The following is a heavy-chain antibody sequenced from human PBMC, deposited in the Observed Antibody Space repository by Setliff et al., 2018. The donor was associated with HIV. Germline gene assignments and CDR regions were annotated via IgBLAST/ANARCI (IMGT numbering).Heavy chain of an antibody. V-gene: IGHV1-46*01. Sequence: ASVKVSCKASGFILTSNYMHWVRQAPGQGLEWMGLINPGTGSTKYAQKFQGRVTMTSDPSTSTVHMNLSSLRSEDTAVYYCARRGVPQQIDLDSWGHGSRVTGSS. CDR2: INPGTGST. CDR1: GFILTSNY. D-gene: IGHD3-10*01. CDR3: ARRGVPQQIDLDS. J-gene: IGHJ5*01.